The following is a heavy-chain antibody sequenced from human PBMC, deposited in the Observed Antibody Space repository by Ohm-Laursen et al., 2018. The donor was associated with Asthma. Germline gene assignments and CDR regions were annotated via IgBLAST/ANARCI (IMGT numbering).Heavy chain of an antibody. CDR2: ISGSGGST. V-gene: IGHV3-23*01. D-gene: IGHD2-2*01. CDR1: GFTFSSYA. J-gene: IGHJ6*02. CDR3: AKVMVECQLLSQRDYYYGMDV. Sequence: SLRLSCAASGFTFSSYAMSWVRQAPGKGLEWVSAISGSGGSTYYADSVKGRFTISRDNSKNTLYLQMNSLRAEDTAVYYCAKVMVECQLLSQRDYYYGMDVWGQGTTVTVSS.